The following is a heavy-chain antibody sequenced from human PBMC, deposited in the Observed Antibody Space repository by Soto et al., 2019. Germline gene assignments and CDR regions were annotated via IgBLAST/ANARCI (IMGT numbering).Heavy chain of an antibody. CDR3: ARSRGSGGVEYNMDV. J-gene: IGHJ6*02. V-gene: IGHV3-74*01. CDR2: IMGDGSGT. CDR1: GFTFSSYW. D-gene: IGHD3-16*01. Sequence: LRLSCAASGFTFSSYWMHWVRQGPGEGLVWVSRIMGDGSGTTYADSVKGRFTISRDNAKNTLYLQMNSLRAEDTAVYHCARSRGSGGVEYNMDVWGQGTTVTVSS.